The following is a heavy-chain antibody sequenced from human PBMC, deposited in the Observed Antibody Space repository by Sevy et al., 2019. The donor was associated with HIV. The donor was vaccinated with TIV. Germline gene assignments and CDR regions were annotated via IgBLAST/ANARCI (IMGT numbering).Heavy chain of an antibody. Sequence: ASVKVSCKASGYTFSTYGISWVRQAPGQGLEWMGWISAYNGHTNYAQKVQGRVTMSIDTSTRTAYMELRSLRSDDTALYYSARDRGSAFEQILFDTWGQGTLVTDSS. CDR1: GYTFSTYG. J-gene: IGHJ4*02. V-gene: IGHV1-18*01. CDR2: ISAYNGHT. CDR3: ARDRGSAFEQILFDT. D-gene: IGHD3-10*01.